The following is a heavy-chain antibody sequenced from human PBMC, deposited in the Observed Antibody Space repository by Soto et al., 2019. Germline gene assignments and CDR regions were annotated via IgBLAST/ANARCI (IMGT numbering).Heavy chain of an antibody. Sequence: SETLSLTCSVSGASIAGSSYWSWVRQPAGKGLEWIGRFSLSGTTNYSPSLRSRVTMSADVSKNQFSLRLTSVTAADTALYYCARGMTPPGAPAWYYFDSWGQGTLVTVSS. D-gene: IGHD2-8*02. V-gene: IGHV4-4*07. CDR1: GASIAGSSY. CDR3: ARGMTPPGAPAWYYFDS. J-gene: IGHJ4*02. CDR2: FSLSGTT.